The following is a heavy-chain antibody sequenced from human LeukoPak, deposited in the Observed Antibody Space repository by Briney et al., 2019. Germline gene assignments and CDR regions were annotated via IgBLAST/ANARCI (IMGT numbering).Heavy chain of an antibody. CDR3: AGQNVPTPHDY. D-gene: IGHD2-2*01. V-gene: IGHV4-59*12. CDR2: ISYSGST. J-gene: IGHJ4*02. CDR1: GGSITSYY. Sequence: PSETLSLTCTVSGGSITSYYWSWIRQPPGKRLEWIGYISYSGSTNYNPSLKSRVTISIDTSKNQFSLNLTSITAADTAVYYCAGQNVPTPHDYWGQGTQVTVSS.